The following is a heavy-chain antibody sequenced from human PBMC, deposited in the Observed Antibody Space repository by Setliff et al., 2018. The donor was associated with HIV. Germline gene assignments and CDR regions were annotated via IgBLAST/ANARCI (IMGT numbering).Heavy chain of an antibody. D-gene: IGHD5-12*01. V-gene: IGHV1-2*02. CDR3: ARGDLARDYYYMDV. J-gene: IGHJ6*03. Sequence: SVKVSCKASGYTFSGYYMHWVRQAPGQGLEWMGWINPNSGGTNYAQKFQGRVTMTRDTSISTAYMELSRLRSDDTAVYYCARGDLARDYYYMDVWGKGTTVTVSS. CDR2: INPNSGGT. CDR1: GYTFSGYY.